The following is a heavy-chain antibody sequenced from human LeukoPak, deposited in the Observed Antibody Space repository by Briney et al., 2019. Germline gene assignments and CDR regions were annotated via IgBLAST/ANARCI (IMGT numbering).Heavy chain of an antibody. CDR2: IYYSGST. Sequence: PSETLCLTCTVSGGSVSSGSYYRSWIRQPPGKGLEWIGYIYYSGSTNYNPSLKSRVTISVDTSKNQFSLKLSSVTAADTAVYYCARDRPDYSGYDGRYFDYWGQGTLVTASS. J-gene: IGHJ4*02. V-gene: IGHV4-61*01. CDR3: ARDRPDYSGYDGRYFDY. D-gene: IGHD5-12*01. CDR1: GGSVSSGSYY.